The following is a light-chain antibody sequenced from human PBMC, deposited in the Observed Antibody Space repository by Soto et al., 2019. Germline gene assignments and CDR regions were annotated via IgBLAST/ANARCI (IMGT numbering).Light chain of an antibody. Sequence: VLTQSPGTLSLSPGERATLSCRASQNVDTYYLAWYQQKFGQAPRLLIYDASRRATGFPGRFSGSGSGTDFTLTISSLQSEDLAVYYCQQYNNWPWTFGQGTKVDI. CDR2: DAS. CDR3: QQYNNWPWT. CDR1: QNVDTYY. V-gene: IGKV3-15*01. J-gene: IGKJ1*01.